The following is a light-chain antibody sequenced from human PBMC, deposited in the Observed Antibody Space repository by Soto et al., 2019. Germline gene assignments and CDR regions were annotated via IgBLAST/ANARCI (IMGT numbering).Light chain of an antibody. J-gene: IGKJ1*01. Sequence: ELVLTQSPGTLSLSPGERVTLSCRASQSVSGSFLAWYQQKPGQAPRLLIHGASSRATGIPDRFSGSGSGTDFTLTISRLEPEDFAVYYCQQYGNSSWTFGQGTKV. CDR1: QSVSGSF. CDR2: GAS. V-gene: IGKV3-20*01. CDR3: QQYGNSSWT.